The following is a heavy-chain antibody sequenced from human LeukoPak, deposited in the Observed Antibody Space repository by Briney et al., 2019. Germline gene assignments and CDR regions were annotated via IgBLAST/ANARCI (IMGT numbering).Heavy chain of an antibody. CDR1: GYSISSGYY. D-gene: IGHD5-24*01. CDR2: INHSGST. V-gene: IGHV4-38-2*01. Sequence: SETLSLTCAVSGYSISSGYYWGWIRQPPGKGLEWIGEINHSGSTNYNPSLKSRVTISVDTSKNQFSLKLSSVTAADTAVYYCAAQLRGDGYNEIDYWGQGTLVTVSS. J-gene: IGHJ4*02. CDR3: AAQLRGDGYNEIDY.